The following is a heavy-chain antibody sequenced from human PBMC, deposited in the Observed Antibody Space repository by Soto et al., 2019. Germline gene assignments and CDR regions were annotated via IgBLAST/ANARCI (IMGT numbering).Heavy chain of an antibody. CDR2: INPNSGGT. J-gene: IGHJ6*02. D-gene: IGHD3-10*01. V-gene: IGHV1-2*04. CDR1: GYTFTGYY. CDR3: ARNPPEWFGEPHYGMDV. Sequence: QVQLVQSGAEVKKPGASVKVSCKASGYTFTGYYMHWVRQAPGQGLEWMGWINPNSGGTNYAQKFQGWVTMTRDTSIRTAYMELSRLRSDDTAVYYCARNPPEWFGEPHYGMDVWGQGTTVTVSS.